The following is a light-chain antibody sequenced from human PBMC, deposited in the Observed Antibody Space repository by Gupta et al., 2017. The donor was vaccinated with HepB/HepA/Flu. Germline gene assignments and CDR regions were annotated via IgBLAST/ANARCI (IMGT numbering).Light chain of an antibody. CDR2: DTS. CDR3: QQDDSWPVA. V-gene: IGKV3-15*01. Sequence: EIVMTQSPATLSMSPGARATFACRASQSVDISLAWYQQKPGQAPRLLIYDTSSRATSVPARFSGSGSGTEFTLTISSLQAEDFAVYYCQQDDSWPVAFGQGTKLEIK. J-gene: IGKJ2*01. CDR1: QSVDIS.